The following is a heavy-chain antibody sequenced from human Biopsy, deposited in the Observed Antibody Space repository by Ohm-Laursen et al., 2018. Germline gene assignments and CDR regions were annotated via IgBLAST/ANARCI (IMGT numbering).Heavy chain of an antibody. Sequence: SVKVSCKASSYTFTDYNIHWMRQAPGQGLEWLGYINCKTGATNYAQKFQGTVTMTRDTSINTAYLALGSLRSADTAIYYCARDPLNGHKHFDYWGQGSLVTVSS. CDR2: INCKTGAT. D-gene: IGHD2-8*01. V-gene: IGHV1-2*02. CDR1: SYTFTDYN. J-gene: IGHJ4*02. CDR3: ARDPLNGHKHFDY.